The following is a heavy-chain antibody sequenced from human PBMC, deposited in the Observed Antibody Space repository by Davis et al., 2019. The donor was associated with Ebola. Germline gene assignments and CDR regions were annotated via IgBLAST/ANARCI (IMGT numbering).Heavy chain of an antibody. J-gene: IGHJ4*02. CDR1: GGSISSSNW. V-gene: IGHV4-39*01. CDR3: ARIPSYYYGSGSYYKTLYFDY. Sequence: SETLSLTCAVSGGSISSSNWWSWVRQPPGKGLEWIGSIYYSGSTYYNPSLKSRVTISVDTSKNQFSLKLSSVTAADTAVYYCARIPSYYYGSGSYYKTLYFDYWGQGTLVTVSS. CDR2: IYYSGST. D-gene: IGHD3-10*01.